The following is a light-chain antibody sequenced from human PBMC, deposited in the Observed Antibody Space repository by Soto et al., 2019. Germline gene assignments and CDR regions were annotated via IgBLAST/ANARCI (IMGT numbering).Light chain of an antibody. CDR2: DAS. Sequence: EIVMTQSPATLSVSPGERATLSCRASQSVVGNLAWYQQKPGQAPRLLIYDASTRATGIPARFSGSGSGTEFTVTISSVQSEDFAVYYCQQYTNWHWTFGQGTKVEIK. CDR1: QSVVGN. V-gene: IGKV3-15*01. CDR3: QQYTNWHWT. J-gene: IGKJ1*01.